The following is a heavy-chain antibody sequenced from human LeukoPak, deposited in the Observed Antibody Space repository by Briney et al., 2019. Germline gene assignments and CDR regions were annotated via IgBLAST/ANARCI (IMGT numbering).Heavy chain of an antibody. V-gene: IGHV4-59*01. J-gene: IGHJ4*02. Sequence: SETLSLTCTVSGGSISSYYWSWIRQPPRKGLEWIGYIYYSGSTNYNPSLKSRVTISVDTSKNQFSLKLSSVTAADTAVYYCARRGGSGRAFDYWGQGTLVTVSS. CDR3: ARRGGSGRAFDY. D-gene: IGHD1-26*01. CDR2: IYYSGST. CDR1: GGSISSYY.